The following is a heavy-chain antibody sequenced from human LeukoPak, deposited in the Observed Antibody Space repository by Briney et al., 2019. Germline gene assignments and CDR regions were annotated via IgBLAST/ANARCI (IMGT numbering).Heavy chain of an antibody. D-gene: IGHD6-19*01. CDR1: GFTFNNYW. Sequence: PGGSLRLSCAASGFTFNNYWMHWVRQAPGKGLVWVSRVNSDGSSTSYADSVKGRFTISRDNAKNTVCLQMKSLRDDGTAVYYCARAQAVAGTGGFDPWGQGTLVTVSS. CDR3: ARAQAVAGTGGFDP. V-gene: IGHV3-74*01. J-gene: IGHJ5*02. CDR2: VNSDGSST.